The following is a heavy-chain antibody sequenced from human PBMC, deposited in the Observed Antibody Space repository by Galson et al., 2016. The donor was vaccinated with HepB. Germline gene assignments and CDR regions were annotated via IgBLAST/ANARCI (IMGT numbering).Heavy chain of an antibody. D-gene: IGHD1-26*01. V-gene: IGHV7-4-1*02. J-gene: IGHJ4*02. Sequence: SVKVSCKASGYNFRSYVMNWVRQAPGQGLEWMGSINTNTGNPTYAQAFTGRFVFSLDTSARTAYLQISSLGIDDSAVYYCATPGGIVEADAAYWGQGTRVIVSS. CDR3: ATPGGIVEADAAY. CDR2: INTNTGNP. CDR1: GYNFRSYV.